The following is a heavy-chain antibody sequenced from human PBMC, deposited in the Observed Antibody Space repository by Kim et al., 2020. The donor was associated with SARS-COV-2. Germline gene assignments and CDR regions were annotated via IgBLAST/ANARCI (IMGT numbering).Heavy chain of an antibody. CDR3: AVDYGVNSRGFDC. J-gene: IGHJ4*02. Sequence: ASVKVSCKASGYTFTGYYMHWVRQAPGQGPEWMGRINPNTGDTDYAQKFQGRVTLTRDTSISTAYMELSSLRSEDTAVFYCAVDYGVNSRGFDCWGQGTLVTVSS. D-gene: IGHD4-17*01. CDR2: INPNTGDT. V-gene: IGHV1-2*06. CDR1: GYTFTGYY.